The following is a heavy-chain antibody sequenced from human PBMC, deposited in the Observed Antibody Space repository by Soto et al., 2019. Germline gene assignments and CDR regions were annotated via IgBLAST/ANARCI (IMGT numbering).Heavy chain of an antibody. CDR1: GYTFTSYG. J-gene: IGHJ3*02. V-gene: IGHV1-18*01. D-gene: IGHD7-27*01. CDR3: ARGVGRPTLTGDAAFDI. CDR2: ISAYNGNT. Sequence: QVQLVQSGAEVKKPGASVKVSCKASGYTFTSYGISWVRQAPGQGLEWMGWISAYNGNTNYAQKLQGRVTMTTDTSXSXXYMELRSLRSDDTAVYYCARGVGRPTLTGDAAFDIWGQGTMVTVSS.